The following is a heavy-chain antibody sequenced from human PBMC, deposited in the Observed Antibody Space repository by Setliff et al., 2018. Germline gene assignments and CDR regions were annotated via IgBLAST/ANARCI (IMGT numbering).Heavy chain of an antibody. Sequence: GASVKVSCKASGGTFSNYAISWVRQAPGQGLEWMGGIIPMFRSGNYAQRFQGRVTITADESTSTVYMELRSLRSDDTAVYYCAKGGNITRETYYYYGMDVWGQGTTVTVSS. CDR3: AKGGNITRETYYYYGMDV. V-gene: IGHV1-69*13. D-gene: IGHD1-20*01. J-gene: IGHJ6*02. CDR1: GGTFSNYA. CDR2: IIPMFRSG.